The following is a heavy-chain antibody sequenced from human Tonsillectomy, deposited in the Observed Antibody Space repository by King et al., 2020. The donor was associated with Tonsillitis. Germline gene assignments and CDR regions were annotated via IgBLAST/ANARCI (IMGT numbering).Heavy chain of an antibody. CDR3: ARGGPWIQLWSGAFDI. Sequence: QLQESGPGLVKPSETLSLTCTVSGGSISSYYWSWIRQPPGKGLEWIGYIYYSGSTKYNPSLKRRVTISVDTSKNQFSLKLSSVTAADTAVYYCARGGPWIQLWSGAFDIWGQGTMVTVSS. V-gene: IGHV4-59*01. D-gene: IGHD5-18*01. CDR2: IYYSGST. J-gene: IGHJ3*02. CDR1: GGSISSYY.